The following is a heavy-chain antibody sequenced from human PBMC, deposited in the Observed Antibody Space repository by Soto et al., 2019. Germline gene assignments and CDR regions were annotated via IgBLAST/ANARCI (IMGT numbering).Heavy chain of an antibody. V-gene: IGHV1-69*12. CDR1: GGTFSSYA. Sequence: QVQLVQSGAEVKKPGSSVKVSCKASGGTFSSYAISWVRQAPGQGLEWMGGIIPIFGTANYAQKFQGRVTITADESTSRADMELSSLRSEDTAVYYCATHLVPAALGRYYYSGMDVWGQGTTVTVSS. D-gene: IGHD2-2*01. J-gene: IGHJ6*02. CDR3: ATHLVPAALGRYYYSGMDV. CDR2: IIPIFGTA.